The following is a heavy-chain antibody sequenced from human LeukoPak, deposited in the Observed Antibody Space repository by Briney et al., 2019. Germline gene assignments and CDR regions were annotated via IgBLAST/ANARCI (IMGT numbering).Heavy chain of an antibody. CDR2: IRSKGSGGTI. CDR3: VKGRTRADS. D-gene: IGHD3-3*01. J-gene: IGHJ4*02. CDR1: GFTFSSYS. Sequence: GGSLRLSCAASGFTFSSYSMNWVRQAPGKGLEWVGFIRSKGSGGTIEYAASVKGRFTLSRDDSKSIVSLQMNSLQSEDTAVYYCVKGRTRADSWGQGTLVTVSS. V-gene: IGHV3-49*04.